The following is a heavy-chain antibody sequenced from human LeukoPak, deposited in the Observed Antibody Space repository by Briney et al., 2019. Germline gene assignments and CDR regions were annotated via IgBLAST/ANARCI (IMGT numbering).Heavy chain of an antibody. CDR2: IWYDGSNK. D-gene: IGHD3-16*01. CDR1: GFTFSSYG. CDR3: AREWGYYGMDV. V-gene: IGHV3-33*01. Sequence: HPGGSLRLSCAASGFTFSSYGMHWVRQAPGKGLEWVAVIWYDGSNKYYADSVKGRFTISRDNSKNTLYLQMNSLRAEDTAVYYCAREWGYYGMDVWGQGTTVTVSS. J-gene: IGHJ6*02.